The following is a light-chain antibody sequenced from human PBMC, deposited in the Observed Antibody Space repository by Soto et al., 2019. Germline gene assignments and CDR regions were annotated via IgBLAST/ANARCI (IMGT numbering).Light chain of an antibody. CDR1: NSNIGSNS. V-gene: IGLV1-51*01. CDR2: DND. Sequence: QSVLTQPPSVSAAPGQKVTISCSGSNSNIGSNSVSWYQQLPGTAPKLLIYDNDKRPSEIPDRFSGSKSGTSATLGITGFQTGDEADYYCGSWDSSLSAYVFGTGTKLTVL. J-gene: IGLJ1*01. CDR3: GSWDSSLSAYV.